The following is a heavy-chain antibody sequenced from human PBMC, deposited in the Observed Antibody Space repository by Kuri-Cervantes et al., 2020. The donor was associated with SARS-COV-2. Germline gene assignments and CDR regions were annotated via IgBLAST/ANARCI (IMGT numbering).Heavy chain of an antibody. CDR3: TTGQDYYDSSGYSDY. CDR1: GFTFSSYS. Sequence: GGSLRLSCAASGFTFSSYSMNWVRQAPGKGLEWVSYISSSGSTIYYADSVKGRFTISRDNAKNSLYLQMNSLKTEDTAVYYCTTGQDYYDSSGYSDYWGQGTLVTVSS. V-gene: IGHV3-48*04. D-gene: IGHD3-22*01. J-gene: IGHJ4*02. CDR2: ISSSGSTI.